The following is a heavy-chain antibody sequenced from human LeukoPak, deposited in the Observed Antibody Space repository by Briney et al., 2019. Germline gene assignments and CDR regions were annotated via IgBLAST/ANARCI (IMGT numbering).Heavy chain of an antibody. V-gene: IGHV3-30*03. D-gene: IGHD1-26*01. CDR1: GFTFSNYG. J-gene: IGHJ3*02. CDR3: ARWSGSYHLPYVFDI. Sequence: GTSLRLSCATSGFTFSNYGMHWVRQAPGKGLEWVAVISNDGSNIQYADSAKGRFTISRDNSKNTVYLQMNSLRSEDTAVYYCARWSGSYHLPYVFDIWGQGTMVTVSS. CDR2: ISNDGSNI.